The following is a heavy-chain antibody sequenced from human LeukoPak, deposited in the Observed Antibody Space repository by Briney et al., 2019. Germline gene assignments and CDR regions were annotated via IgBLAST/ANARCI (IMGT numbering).Heavy chain of an antibody. Sequence: GGSLRLSCVVSGFTYSRYWMTWFRQAPGKGLEWVANIKQDGSQKNYVDSVKGRFTISRDNAKKSLYLQMNSLRGEDAAVYFCARGGTYDIWGQGTRVTVSS. CDR1: GFTYSRYW. CDR3: ARGGTYDI. J-gene: IGHJ3*02. CDR2: IKQDGSQK. V-gene: IGHV3-7*01.